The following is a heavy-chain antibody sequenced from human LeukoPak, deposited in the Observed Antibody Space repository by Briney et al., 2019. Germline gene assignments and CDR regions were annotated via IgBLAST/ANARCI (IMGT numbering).Heavy chain of an antibody. CDR3: VSFYETY. CDR1: GNYW. J-gene: IGHJ4*02. CDR2: INSDGSWT. Sequence: GGSLRLSCAASGNYWMHWVRQAPGKGLVWVSHINSDGSWTSYADSVKGRFTISKDNAKNTVYLQMNSLRAEDTAVYYCVSFYETYWGRGTLVTVS. V-gene: IGHV3-74*01. D-gene: IGHD2/OR15-2a*01.